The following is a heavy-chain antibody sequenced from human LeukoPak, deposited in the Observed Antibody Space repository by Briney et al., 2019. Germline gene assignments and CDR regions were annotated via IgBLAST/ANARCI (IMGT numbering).Heavy chain of an antibody. D-gene: IGHD3-22*01. J-gene: IGHJ6*02. CDR1: AFIFSGHW. CDR2: MKEDGSER. Sequence: GGSLRLSCEASAFIFSGHWLNWVRQTPGKGLEWVASMKEDGSERQYVDSVKGRFSISRDNTKGSLFLQMNSLRAEDTAVYYCARDQGGDDSSGYYHYYYGMDVWGQGTTVTVSS. V-gene: IGHV3-7*01. CDR3: ARDQGGDDSSGYYHYYYGMDV.